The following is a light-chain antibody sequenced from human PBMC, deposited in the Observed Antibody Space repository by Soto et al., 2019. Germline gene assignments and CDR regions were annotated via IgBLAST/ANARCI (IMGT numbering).Light chain of an antibody. CDR1: QSVSSY. CDR3: QRRSNGPLT. Sequence: EIVLTQSPATLSLSPGERVTLSCRASQSVSSYFAWYQQKPGQAPRLLIYDASNRATGIPARFSGSGSGTNFPLTISSLELEDFAVYYCQRRSNGPLTFGQGTQLEIK. CDR2: DAS. V-gene: IGKV3-11*01. J-gene: IGKJ5*01.